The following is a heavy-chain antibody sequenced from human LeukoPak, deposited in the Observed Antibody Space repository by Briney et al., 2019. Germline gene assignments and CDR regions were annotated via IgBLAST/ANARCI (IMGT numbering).Heavy chain of an antibody. CDR3: ARDAYGMDV. J-gene: IGHJ6*02. V-gene: IGHV3-9*01. CDR2: ISWNSGSI. Sequence: GGSLRLSCAASGFTFDDYAMHWVRQAPGKGLEWVSGISWNSGSIGYANSVKGRFTISRDNSKNTLYLQMNSLRAEDTAVYYCARDAYGMDVWGQGTTVTVSS. CDR1: GFTFDDYA.